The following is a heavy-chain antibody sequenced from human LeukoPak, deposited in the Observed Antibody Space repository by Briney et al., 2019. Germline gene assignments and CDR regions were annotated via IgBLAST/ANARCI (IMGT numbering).Heavy chain of an antibody. CDR1: GYTFTSYD. Sequence: ASVKVSCKASGYTFTSYDINWVRQATGQGLEWMGWMNPNSRNTGYAQEFEGRVTLTRDTSISTAYMELTGLKSEDTAVYYCATDNPIITMVRGASLEGYMDVWGKGTTVTVSS. J-gene: IGHJ6*03. CDR3: ATDNPIITMVRGASLEGYMDV. D-gene: IGHD3-10*01. V-gene: IGHV1-8*01. CDR2: MNPNSRNT.